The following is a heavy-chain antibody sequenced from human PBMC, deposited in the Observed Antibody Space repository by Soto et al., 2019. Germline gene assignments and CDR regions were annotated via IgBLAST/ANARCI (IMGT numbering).Heavy chain of an antibody. Sequence: EVQLVESGGGLVKPGGSLRLSCAASGFTFSNAWMNWVRQAPGKGLEWVGRIKSKTDGGTTDYAAPVKGRFTISRDASKNTLYLQMNSLKTEDTAVYYCASTSCCLDGMDVWGQGTTVTVSS. CDR2: IKSKTDGGTT. J-gene: IGHJ6*02. CDR3: ASTSCCLDGMDV. CDR1: GFTFSNAW. D-gene: IGHD2-2*01. V-gene: IGHV3-15*07.